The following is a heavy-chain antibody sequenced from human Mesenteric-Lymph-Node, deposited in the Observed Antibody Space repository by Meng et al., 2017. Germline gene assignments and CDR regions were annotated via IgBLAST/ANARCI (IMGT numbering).Heavy chain of an antibody. V-gene: IGHV1-3*01. Sequence: QVQLVQSGAEVKNPGASVQVSCTTSGYSFTTYGIHWVRQAPGQSLEWMGWVNAASGNTRYSQKFQDRVTINRDTSASSAYMEVSSLRSEDTAVYYCAKSSLHAGTLYFDSWGQGTLVTVSS. CDR3: AKSSLHAGTLYFDS. J-gene: IGHJ4*02. D-gene: IGHD2-21*02. CDR2: VNAASGNT. CDR1: GYSFTTYG.